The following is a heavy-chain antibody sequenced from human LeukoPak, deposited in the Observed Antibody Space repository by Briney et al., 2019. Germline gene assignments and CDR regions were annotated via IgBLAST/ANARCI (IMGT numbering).Heavy chain of an antibody. CDR1: GFTFSSYA. CDR3: AKEEISTAGPFDF. CDR2: ISYDGSNK. Sequence: PGGSLRLSCAASGFTFSSYAMHWVRQAPGKGLEWVAVISYDGSNKYYADSVKGRFTISRDNSKNTLFLHMNSLSVEDTAIYYCAKEEISTAGPFDFWGQGALVIVSS. D-gene: IGHD6-13*01. V-gene: IGHV3-30-3*01. J-gene: IGHJ4*02.